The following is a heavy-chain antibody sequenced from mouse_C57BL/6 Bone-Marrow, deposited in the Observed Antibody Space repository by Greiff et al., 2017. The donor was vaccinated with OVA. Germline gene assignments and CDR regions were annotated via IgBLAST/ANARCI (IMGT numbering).Heavy chain of an antibody. J-gene: IGHJ4*01. V-gene: IGHV5-16*01. Sequence: EVKLVESEGGLVQPGSSMKLSCTASGFTFSDYYMAWVRQVPEKGLEWVANINYDGSSTYYLDSLKSRFIISRDNAKNILYLQMSSLKSEDTATYYCARGSSFYYYAMDYWGQGTSVTVSS. CDR2: INYDGSST. CDR3: ARGSSFYYYAMDY. CDR1: GFTFSDYY. D-gene: IGHD1-1*01.